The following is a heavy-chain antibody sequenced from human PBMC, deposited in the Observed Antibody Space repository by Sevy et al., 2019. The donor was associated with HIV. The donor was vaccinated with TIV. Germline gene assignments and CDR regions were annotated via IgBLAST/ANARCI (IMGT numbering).Heavy chain of an antibody. J-gene: IGHJ6*02. CDR2: IRSKANNYAT. V-gene: IGHV3-73*01. CDR3: TRLGGTVVTPYYAMDV. D-gene: IGHD2-21*02. CDR1: GFTFGGSA. Sequence: GGSLRLSCAASGFTFGGSAMHWVRQASGKGLEWVGRIRSKANNYATAHAASVKGRFTISRDDSKKTAYLQMNSLKTEDTAVYYCTRLGGTVVTPYYAMDVWGQGTTVTVSS.